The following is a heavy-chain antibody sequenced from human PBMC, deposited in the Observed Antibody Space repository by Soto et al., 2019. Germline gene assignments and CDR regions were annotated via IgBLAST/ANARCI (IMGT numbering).Heavy chain of an antibody. J-gene: IGHJ4*02. V-gene: IGHV3-21*01. Sequence: EVQLVESGGGLVKPGGSLRLSCAASGFTFSSYSMNWVRQAPGKGLEWVSSISSSSSYIYYADSVKGRFTISRDNAKNSLYLQMNSLRAEDTAVYYCARDHPYIVVVVAATPDYWGQGTLVTVAS. CDR1: GFTFSSYS. CDR3: ARDHPYIVVVVAATPDY. D-gene: IGHD2-15*01. CDR2: ISSSSSYI.